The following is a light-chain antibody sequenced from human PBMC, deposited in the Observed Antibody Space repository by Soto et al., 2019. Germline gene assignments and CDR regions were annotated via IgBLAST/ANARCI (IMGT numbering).Light chain of an antibody. Sequence: QSALTQPRSVSGSPGQSVTISCTGTSSDVGGYNYVSWYQQHPGKAPKLMIYDVSNRPSGVPDRFSGSKSGTSASLAITGLQAEDEADYYCQSYDSSLTHVVFGGGTKLTVL. CDR2: DVS. CDR1: SSDVGGYNY. V-gene: IGLV2-11*01. CDR3: QSYDSSLTHVV. J-gene: IGLJ2*01.